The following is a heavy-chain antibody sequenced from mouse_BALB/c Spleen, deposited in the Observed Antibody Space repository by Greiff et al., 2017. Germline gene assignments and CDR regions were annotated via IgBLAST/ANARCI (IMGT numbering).Heavy chain of an antibody. V-gene: IGHV1-4*02. Sequence: VQLQQSAAELARPGASVKMSCKASGYTFTSYTMHWVKQRPGQGLEWIGYINPSSGYTEYNQKFKDKTTLTADKSSSTAYMQLSSLTSEDSAVYYCARLSTMITTWFAYWGQGTLVTVSA. J-gene: IGHJ3*01. CDR3: ARLSTMITTWFAY. CDR1: GYTFTSYT. CDR2: INPSSGYT. D-gene: IGHD2-4*01.